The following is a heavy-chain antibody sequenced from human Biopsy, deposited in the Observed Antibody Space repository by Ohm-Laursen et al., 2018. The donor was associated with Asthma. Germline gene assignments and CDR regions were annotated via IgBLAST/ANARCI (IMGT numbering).Heavy chain of an antibody. D-gene: IGHD3-16*01. CDR2: IYYIGST. V-gene: IGHV4-30-4*01. J-gene: IGHJ4*02. CDR3: ARRGGVRRYFDY. Sequence: SQTLSLTCTVSGGSISSGAYYWSWVRQPPGKGLVWIGYIYYIGSTYYNPSLKSRVAISLDTSKNQFSLKLSSVTAADTAVYFCARRGGVRRYFDYWGQGTMVTVSS. CDR1: GGSISSGAYY.